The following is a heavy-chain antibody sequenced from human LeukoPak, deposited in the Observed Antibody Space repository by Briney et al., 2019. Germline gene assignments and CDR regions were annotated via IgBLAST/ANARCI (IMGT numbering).Heavy chain of an antibody. V-gene: IGHV3-7*01. Sequence: GGSLRLSCAASGFTFNNYWMNWVRQTPGKGLEWVANIKDDGSEKYYLDSVKGRFTISRDNAKNSLYLQMNGLRAEDTAVYYCARVAWPYYFDSWGQGTLATVSS. CDR3: ARVAWPYYFDS. CDR1: GFTFNNYW. J-gene: IGHJ4*02. CDR2: IKDDGSEK.